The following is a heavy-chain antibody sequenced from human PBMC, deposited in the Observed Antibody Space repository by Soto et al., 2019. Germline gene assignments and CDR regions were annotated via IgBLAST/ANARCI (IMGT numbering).Heavy chain of an antibody. CDR3: ARGETQQQRDY. J-gene: IGHJ4*02. D-gene: IGHD6-13*01. V-gene: IGHV4-4*02. Sequence: QVQLQESGPGLVKPSGTLSLTCAVSGDSISSDKWWSWIRQPPGKGLQWIGEIYHSGSTKYNPSLKSRVIISVDKSKNQFSLKLSSVTDADTAGYYCARGETQQQRDYWGQGTLVTVSS. CDR1: GDSISSDKW. CDR2: IYHSGST.